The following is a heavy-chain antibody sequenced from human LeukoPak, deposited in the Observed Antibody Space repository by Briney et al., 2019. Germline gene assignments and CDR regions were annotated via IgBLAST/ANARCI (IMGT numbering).Heavy chain of an antibody. CDR2: INPNSGGT. D-gene: IGHD6-19*01. CDR1: GYTFTGYY. V-gene: IGHV1-2*02. CDR3: ARVGGWYARSAFDI. J-gene: IGHJ3*02. Sequence: ASVKVSCKASGYTFTGYYKHWVRQAPGQGLEWMGWINPNSGGTNYAQKFQGRVTMTRDTSISTAYMELSRLRSDDTAVYYCARVGGWYARSAFDIWGQGTMVTVSS.